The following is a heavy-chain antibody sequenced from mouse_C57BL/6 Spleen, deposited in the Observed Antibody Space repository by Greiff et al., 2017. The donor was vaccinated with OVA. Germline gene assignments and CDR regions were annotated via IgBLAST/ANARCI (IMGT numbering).Heavy chain of an antibody. CDR2: IDPENGDT. Sequence: VQLQQSGAELVRPGASVKLSCTASGFNIKDDYMHWVKQRPEQGLEWIGWIDPENGDTEYASKFQGKATITADTSSNTAYLQLSSLTSEDTAVYYCTPTTVVERGYAMDYWGQGTSVTVSS. CDR3: TPTTVVERGYAMDY. V-gene: IGHV14-4*01. CDR1: GFNIKDDY. J-gene: IGHJ4*01. D-gene: IGHD1-1*01.